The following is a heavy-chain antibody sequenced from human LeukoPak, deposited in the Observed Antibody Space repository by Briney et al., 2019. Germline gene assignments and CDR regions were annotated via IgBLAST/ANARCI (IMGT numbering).Heavy chain of an antibody. J-gene: IGHJ5*02. V-gene: IGHV4-34*01. CDR2: INHSGST. D-gene: IGHD6-13*01. CDR3: ARRGRSWRINWFDP. Sequence: SETLSLTCAVYGGSFSGYYWSWTRQPPGKGLEWIGEINHSGSTNYNPSLKSRVTISVDTSKNQFSLKLSSVTAADTAVYYCARRGRSWRINWFDPWGQGTLVTVSS. CDR1: GGSFSGYY.